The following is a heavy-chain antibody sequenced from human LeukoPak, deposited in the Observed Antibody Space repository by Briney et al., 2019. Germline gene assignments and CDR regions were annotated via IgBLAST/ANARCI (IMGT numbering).Heavy chain of an antibody. CDR2: INPNSGGT. J-gene: IGHJ4*02. CDR1: GYTFTGYY. V-gene: IGHV1-2*02. D-gene: IGHD3-10*01. CDR3: ARHTLYGSGSYYVYYFDY. Sequence: ASVKVSCKASGYTFTGYYMHWVRQAPGQGLEWMGWINPNSGGTNYAQKFQGRVTMTRDTSISTAYMELSRLRSDDTAVYYCARHTLYGSGSYYVYYFDYWGQGTLVTVSS.